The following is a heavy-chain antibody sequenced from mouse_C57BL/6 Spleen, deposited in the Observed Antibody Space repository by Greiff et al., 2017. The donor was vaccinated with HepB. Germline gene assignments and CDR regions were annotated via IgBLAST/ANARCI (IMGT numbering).Heavy chain of an antibody. D-gene: IGHD2-1*01. CDR1: GYTFTDYY. CDR2: INPNNGGT. V-gene: IGHV1-26*01. J-gene: IGHJ3*01. Sequence: VQLQQSGPELVKPGASVKISCKASGYTFTDYYMNWVKQSHGKSLEWIGDINPNNGGTSYNQKFKGKATLTVDKSSSTAYMELRSLTSEDSAVYYCARGGIYYGNLAWFAYWGQGTLVTVSA. CDR3: ARGGIYYGNLAWFAY.